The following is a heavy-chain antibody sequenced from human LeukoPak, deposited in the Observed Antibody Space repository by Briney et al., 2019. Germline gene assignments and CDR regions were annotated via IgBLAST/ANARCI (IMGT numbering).Heavy chain of an antibody. D-gene: IGHD1-1*01. Sequence: GGSLRLSCTASGFTFGDYAMSWIRQAPGKGLEWVGFIRSKAYGETADYAASVKGRFTISRDDSKAIAYLQMNSLKTEDTAVYYCTRRVYNWNDGCFDYWGQGTLVTVSS. J-gene: IGHJ4*02. CDR3: TRRVYNWNDGCFDY. CDR2: IRSKAYGETA. V-gene: IGHV3-49*03. CDR1: GFTFGDYA.